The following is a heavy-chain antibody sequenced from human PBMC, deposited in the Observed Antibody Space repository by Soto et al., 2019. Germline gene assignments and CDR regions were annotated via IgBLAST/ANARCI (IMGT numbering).Heavy chain of an antibody. D-gene: IGHD4-17*01. V-gene: IGHV1-69*12. CDR2: IIPIFGTA. Sequence: QVQLVQSGAEVKKPRSSVKVSCKASGGTFSSYAISWVRQAPGQGLEWMGGIIPIFGTANYAQKFQGRVTITADESTSTAYMELSSLRSEDTAVYYCARGWGTVTPGGTNWFDPWGQGTLVTVSS. CDR3: ARGWGTVTPGGTNWFDP. CDR1: GGTFSSYA. J-gene: IGHJ5*02.